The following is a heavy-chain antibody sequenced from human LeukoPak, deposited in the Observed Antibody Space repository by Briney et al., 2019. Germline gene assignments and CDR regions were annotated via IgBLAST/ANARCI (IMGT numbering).Heavy chain of an antibody. V-gene: IGHV3-23*01. CDR1: EFTFSRYA. CDR3: AKVTPDGD. CDR2: ITSRDGRT. D-gene: IGHD4-23*01. Sequence: GGSLRLSCAAPEFTFSRYAMTWVRQAPGKGLEWVSSITSRDGRTSYADSVKGRFTVSRDNSKNTLYLQMNYLRVEDTAVYYCAKVTPDGDWGQGTLVTVSS. J-gene: IGHJ4*02.